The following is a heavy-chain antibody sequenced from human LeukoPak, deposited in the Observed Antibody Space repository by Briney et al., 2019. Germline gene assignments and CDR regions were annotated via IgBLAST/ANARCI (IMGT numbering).Heavy chain of an antibody. CDR1: GFTFSGSA. D-gene: IGHD1-26*01. Sequence: PGGSLRLSCAASGFTFSGSAIHWVRQSFGKGLEWIGHIDKEKNSYATASAYAVSVEGRFTVSRDDSKNMAFLQMCGLKTEDTALYFCTRDSGTYNWLDPWGQGTLVTVSS. CDR2: IDKEKNSYATAS. V-gene: IGHV3-73*01. CDR3: TRDSGTYNWLDP. J-gene: IGHJ5*02.